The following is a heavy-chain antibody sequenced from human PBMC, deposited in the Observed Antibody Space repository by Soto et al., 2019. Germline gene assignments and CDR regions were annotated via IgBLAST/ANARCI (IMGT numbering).Heavy chain of an antibody. CDR2: IYFRGNT. CDR1: GDSISRIDYY. V-gene: IGHV4-31*03. Sequence: SETLSLTCSVSGDSISRIDYYWTWIRQHPEKDLEWIGNIYFRGNTYYSPSLGSRLTISVDTSKNQFSLKLTSVTAADTAVYYCAREGGSYDSGGYLIRGAFDIWGQGTMVTVSS. J-gene: IGHJ3*02. CDR3: AREGGSYDSGGYLIRGAFDI. D-gene: IGHD3-22*01.